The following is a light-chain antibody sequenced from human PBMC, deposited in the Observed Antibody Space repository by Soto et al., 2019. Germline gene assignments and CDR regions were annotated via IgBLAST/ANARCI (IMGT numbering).Light chain of an antibody. CDR1: QSISSY. V-gene: IGKV1-39*01. J-gene: IGKJ1*01. CDR2: AAS. CDR3: QQSYSTPPWT. Sequence: DIQMTQSPSSLSASVGDRVTITCRASQSISSYLNWYQQKPGKAPKLLIYAASSLQSGVPSRFSGSGSGIDFTLTISSLQPEDFATYYCQQSYSTPPWTFGQGTTVEIK.